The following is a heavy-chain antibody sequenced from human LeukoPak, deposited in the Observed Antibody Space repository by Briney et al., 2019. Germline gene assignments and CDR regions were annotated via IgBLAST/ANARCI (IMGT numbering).Heavy chain of an antibody. CDR2: INLDGSEI. J-gene: IGHJ4*02. CDR3: VRDRGYSTFDY. CDR1: GFVFGHSW. V-gene: IGHV3-7*03. Sequence: PGGSLRLSCEASGFVFGHSWMSWVRQAPGKGLEWVANINLDGSEINYLDSLTGRLTISRDNAKDSLYLQMNGLRAEDTAVYFCVRDRGYSTFDYWGQGTLDTVSS. D-gene: IGHD3-22*01.